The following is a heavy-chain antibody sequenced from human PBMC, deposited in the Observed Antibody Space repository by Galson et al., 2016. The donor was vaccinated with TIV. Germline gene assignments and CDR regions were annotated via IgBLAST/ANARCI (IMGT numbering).Heavy chain of an antibody. J-gene: IGHJ4*02. CDR3: ARDLLSVLTAMLFDY. Sequence: SVKVSCKASGYTFTSYGISWVRQAPGQGLEWMGWISTYNGNTNYAQKLQGRVSMTTDTSTSTAYMELRGLRSDDTAVYYCARDLLSVLTAMLFDYWGQGTLVTVSS. CDR1: GYTFTSYG. CDR2: ISTYNGNT. D-gene: IGHD2-21*02. V-gene: IGHV1-18*04.